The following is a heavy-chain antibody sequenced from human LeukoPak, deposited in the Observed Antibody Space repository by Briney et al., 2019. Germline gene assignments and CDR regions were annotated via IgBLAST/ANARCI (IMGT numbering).Heavy chain of an antibody. CDR1: GFTFTSYG. CDR2: IRFDGNNK. D-gene: IGHD6-6*01. J-gene: IGHJ4*02. CDR3: ARIGYSSSAFDY. Sequence: HPGGSLRLSCAASGFTFTSYGMNWVRQAPAKGLEWVAFIRFDGNNKYYADSVKGRFTISRDNSKNTLYLQMNSLRAEDTAVYYCARIGYSSSAFDYWGQGTLVTVSS. V-gene: IGHV3-30*02.